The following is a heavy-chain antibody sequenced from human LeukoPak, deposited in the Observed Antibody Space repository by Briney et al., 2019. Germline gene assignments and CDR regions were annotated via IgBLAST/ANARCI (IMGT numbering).Heavy chain of an antibody. CDR2: IYYSGST. Sequence: KSSETLSLTCTVSGGSISSSSYYWGWIRQPPGKGLEWIGSIYYSGSTYYNPSLKSRVTLSVDTSKNQFSLKLSSVTAADTAVYYCARDQGQQLVPDAFDIWGQGTMVTVSS. J-gene: IGHJ3*02. V-gene: IGHV4-39*07. CDR1: GGSISSSSYY. CDR3: ARDQGQQLVPDAFDI. D-gene: IGHD6-13*01.